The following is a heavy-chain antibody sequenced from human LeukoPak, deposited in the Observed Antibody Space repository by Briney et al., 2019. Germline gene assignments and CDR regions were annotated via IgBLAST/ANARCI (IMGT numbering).Heavy chain of an antibody. Sequence: GGSLRLSYAASGFTFSTYAMSWVRQAPGKGLEWVSGLSPSGGNPIYADSVKGRFTISRDNSENTMFLQMNSLRAEDTAVYCCARDGYYGSVMDVWGQGTTVTVSS. J-gene: IGHJ6*02. D-gene: IGHD3-10*01. CDR2: LSPSGGNP. CDR3: ARDGYYGSVMDV. V-gene: IGHV3-23*01. CDR1: GFTFSTYA.